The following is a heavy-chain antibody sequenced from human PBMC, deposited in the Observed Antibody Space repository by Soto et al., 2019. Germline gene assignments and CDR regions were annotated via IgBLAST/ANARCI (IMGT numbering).Heavy chain of an antibody. Sequence: SETLSLTCAVYGGSFSGYYWSWTRQPPGKGLEWIGEINHSGSTNYNPSLKSRVTISVDTSKNQFSLKLSSVTAADTAVYYCARASGVAARRISTTTVYYYYYGMDVWGQGTTVTVSS. CDR3: ARASGVAARRISTTTVYYYYYGMDV. CDR2: INHSGST. D-gene: IGHD6-6*01. CDR1: GGSFSGYY. J-gene: IGHJ6*02. V-gene: IGHV4-34*01.